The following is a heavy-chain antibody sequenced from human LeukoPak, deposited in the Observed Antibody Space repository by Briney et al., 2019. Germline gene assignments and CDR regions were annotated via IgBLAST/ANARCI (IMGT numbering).Heavy chain of an antibody. CDR3: VREDYGEYYFDY. Sequence: GGSLRLSCAASGFIFSSFAMHWVRQAPGKGLEWVAVISYHGSNKYYADSVKGRFAISRDNSENTLYLQMNSLRAEDAAVYYCVREDYGEYYFDYWGQGTLVTVSS. J-gene: IGHJ4*02. V-gene: IGHV3-30*09. CDR1: GFIFSSFA. D-gene: IGHD4-17*01. CDR2: ISYHGSNK.